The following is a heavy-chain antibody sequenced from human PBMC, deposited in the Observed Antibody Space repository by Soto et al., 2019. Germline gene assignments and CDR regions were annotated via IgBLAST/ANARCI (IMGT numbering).Heavy chain of an antibody. D-gene: IGHD3-16*01. CDR1: GYTFTKYG. J-gene: IGHJ4*02. CDR2: ISGSSGNA. V-gene: IGHV1-18*01. Sequence: QVQLVQSGAEVKNPGASVKVSCKTSGYTFTKYGVGWVRQAPGQGLEWMGWISGSSGNANYAEKVQGRITLTTDTSTSTAYIKLRRLRSDDTAVYYCAREMAGLGGEYDYWGQGTVVTVSS. CDR3: AREMAGLGGEYDY.